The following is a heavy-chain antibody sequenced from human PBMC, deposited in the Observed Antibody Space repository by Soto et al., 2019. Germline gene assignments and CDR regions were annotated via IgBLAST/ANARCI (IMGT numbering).Heavy chain of an antibody. V-gene: IGHV5-51*01. J-gene: IGHJ6*02. CDR2: IYPGDSDT. CDR3: ARHRDEYGDYLDYYYGMDV. Sequence: PGESLKISCKGSGYSFTSYWIGWVRQMPGKGLEWMGIIYPGDSDTRYSPSFQGQVTISADKSISTAYLQWSSLKASDTAMYYCARHRDEYGDYLDYYYGMDVWGQGTTVTVSS. D-gene: IGHD4-17*01. CDR1: GYSFTSYW.